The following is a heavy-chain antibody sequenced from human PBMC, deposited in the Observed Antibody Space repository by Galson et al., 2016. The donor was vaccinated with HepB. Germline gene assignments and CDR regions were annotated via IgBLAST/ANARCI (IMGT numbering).Heavy chain of an antibody. D-gene: IGHD3-3*01. J-gene: IGHJ4*02. Sequence: SLRLSCAASGFTFSNYAMSWVRQAPGKGLEWVSVISGSGGGIYYADSVKGRFTISRDNSKNTLYLQMNSLRAEDTAVYYCAKEQRIFGVVISTDWGQGTLVTVSS. V-gene: IGHV3-23*01. CDR2: ISGSGGGI. CDR1: GFTFSNYA. CDR3: AKEQRIFGVVISTD.